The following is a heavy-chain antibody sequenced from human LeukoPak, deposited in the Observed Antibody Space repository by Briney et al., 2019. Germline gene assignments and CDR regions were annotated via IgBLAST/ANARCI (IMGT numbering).Heavy chain of an antibody. Sequence: GGSLRLSCAASAFTFTDYSMNWVRQAPGKGLEWISYISGRSSTIYYADSVRGRFTISRDNAKNSMYLQMNSLRAEDTAVYYCARDRLTSGSYFFDYWGQGTLVTVSS. CDR1: AFTFTDYS. CDR2: ISGRSSTI. D-gene: IGHD1-26*01. CDR3: ARDRLTSGSYFFDY. J-gene: IGHJ4*02. V-gene: IGHV3-48*01.